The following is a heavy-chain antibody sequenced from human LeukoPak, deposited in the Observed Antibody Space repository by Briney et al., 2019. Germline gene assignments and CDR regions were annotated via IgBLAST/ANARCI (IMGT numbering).Heavy chain of an antibody. D-gene: IGHD3-3*01. CDR1: GGSISSHY. CDR3: ARVPYYDFWSGNYYYYYYMDV. CDR2: IYYSGST. Sequence: SETLSLTCTVSGGSISSHYWSWIRQPPGKGLEWIGYIYYSGSTNYNPSLKSRVTISVDTTKNQFSLKLSSVTAADTAVYYCARVPYYDFWSGNYYYYYYMDVWGKGTTVTVSS. J-gene: IGHJ6*03. V-gene: IGHV4-59*11.